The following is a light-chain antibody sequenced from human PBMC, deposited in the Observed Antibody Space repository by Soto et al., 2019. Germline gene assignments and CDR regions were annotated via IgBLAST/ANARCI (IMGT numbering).Light chain of an antibody. CDR3: QQYGTSPHT. CDR2: CAS. V-gene: IGKV3-20*01. CDR1: QRVSSSQ. Sequence: EIVLTQSPGTLSLSPGESATLSCRASQRVSSSQVAWYQQKPGQSPRLLIYCASSRATGIPDRFSGVGSETDFTLAISRLEPEDFAVYCCQQYGTSPHTFGQGTKLEIK. J-gene: IGKJ2*01.